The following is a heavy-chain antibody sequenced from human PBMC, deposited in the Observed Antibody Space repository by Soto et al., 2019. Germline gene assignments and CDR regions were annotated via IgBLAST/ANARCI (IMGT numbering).Heavy chain of an antibody. V-gene: IGHV1-3*01. Sequence: ASVKVSCKASGYTFTSYAMHCVRQAPGQRLEWMGWINAGNGNTKYSQKFQGRVTITRDTSASTAYMELSSLRSEDTAVYYCARVGYYYDSSGYYSPDYWGQGTLVTVSS. D-gene: IGHD3-22*01. CDR1: GYTFTSYA. CDR3: ARVGYYYDSSGYYSPDY. CDR2: INAGNGNT. J-gene: IGHJ4*02.